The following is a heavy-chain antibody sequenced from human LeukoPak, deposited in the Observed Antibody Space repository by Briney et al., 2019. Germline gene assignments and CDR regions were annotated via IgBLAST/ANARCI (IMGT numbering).Heavy chain of an antibody. D-gene: IGHD3-10*01. CDR1: GFTFNSYG. J-gene: IGHJ4*02. CDR3: AKDLHYGSADF. V-gene: IGHV3-30*18. Sequence: PGRSLRLSCAASGFTFNSYGMHWVRQAPGEGLGWVAVISDDGGNKYYADSVKGRFTISRDNSKNTLYLQMNSLRAEDTAVYYCAKDLHYGSADFWGQGTLVTVSS. CDR2: ISDDGGNK.